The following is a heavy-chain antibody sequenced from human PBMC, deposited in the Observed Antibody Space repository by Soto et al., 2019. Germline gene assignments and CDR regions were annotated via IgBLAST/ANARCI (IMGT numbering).Heavy chain of an antibody. V-gene: IGHV3-21*02. CDR2: MSSSGRNI. D-gene: IGHD3-16*02. CDR3: ARDRGRYYLDY. Sequence: EVQLVESGGGLFKPGGSLRLSCSASGFTFSTYSISWVRQAPGKGLECVSSMSSSGRNIYYADSVKGRFTISRDNAKNSLYLQMNSLRVDDMAVYYCARDRGRYYLDYWGQGTLVTVSS. J-gene: IGHJ4*02. CDR1: GFTFSTYS.